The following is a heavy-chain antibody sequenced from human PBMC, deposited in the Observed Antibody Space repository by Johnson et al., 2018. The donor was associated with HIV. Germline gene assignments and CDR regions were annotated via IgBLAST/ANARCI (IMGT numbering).Heavy chain of an antibody. J-gene: IGHJ3*02. CDR3: ARAQLLADDAFNN. CDR2: ISRSGSTI. Sequence: QMLLVESGGGLVKPGGSLRLSCAASGFTFSDYYMTWIRQAPGKGLEWVSYISRSGSTIYYADSVKGRFTISRENAKNSLYLQMNSLRAGDTAVYYCARAQLLADDAFNNWGQGTMVTVSS. V-gene: IGHV3-11*04. D-gene: IGHD5-18*01. CDR1: GFTFSDYY.